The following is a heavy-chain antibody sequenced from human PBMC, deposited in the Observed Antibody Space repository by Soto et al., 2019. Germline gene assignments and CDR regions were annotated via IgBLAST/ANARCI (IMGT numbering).Heavy chain of an antibody. D-gene: IGHD2-2*01. CDR3: AKGVGYCSSTRCFNDAFDI. Sequence: EVQLLESGGGLVQPGGSLRLSCAASGFTFSSYAMSWVRQAPGKGLEWVSAISGSGGSTYYADSVKGRFTISRDNSKNTLYLQMNSLRAEDTAVYYCAKGVGYCSSTRCFNDAFDIWGQGTMVTVSS. J-gene: IGHJ3*02. CDR1: GFTFSSYA. V-gene: IGHV3-23*01. CDR2: ISGSGGST.